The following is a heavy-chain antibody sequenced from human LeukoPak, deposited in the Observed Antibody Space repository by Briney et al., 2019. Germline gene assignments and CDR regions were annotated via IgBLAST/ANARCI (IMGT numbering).Heavy chain of an antibody. CDR2: ISGSGGST. CDR1: GFTFNNYA. V-gene: IGHV3-23*01. CDR3: AKSANTWPYYFDY. D-gene: IGHD3-10*01. Sequence: GSMRLSCVASGFTFNNYAMSWVRQAPGKVLEWVSGISGSGGSTYYADSVEGRCTISRDNSRNTLLLQMNSLRAENTAVYYCAKSANTWPYYFDYWGQGTLVTVSS. J-gene: IGHJ4*02.